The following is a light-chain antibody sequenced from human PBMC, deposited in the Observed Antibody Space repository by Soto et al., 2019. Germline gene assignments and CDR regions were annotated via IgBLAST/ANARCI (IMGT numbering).Light chain of an antibody. CDR1: SSDVGNYKY. CDR3: FSYTSSGTYV. Sequence: QSLLTDPASVSGSPGQSITISCTGTSSDVGNYKYVSWYQQHPGKAPKLMIYEVSNRPSGVSNRVSGSKSGNTASLTISGLQAEDETDYYCFSYTSSGTYVFGTGTKVTVL. V-gene: IGLV2-14*01. J-gene: IGLJ1*01. CDR2: EVS.